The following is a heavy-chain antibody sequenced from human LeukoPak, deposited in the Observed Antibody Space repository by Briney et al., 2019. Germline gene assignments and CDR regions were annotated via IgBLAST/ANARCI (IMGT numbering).Heavy chain of an antibody. CDR2: IKQDGSEK. CDR3: ARERGLGYCSGGSCHIWFDP. Sequence: QPGGSLRLSCAASGFTFSSYWMSWVRQAPGKGLEWVANIKQDGSEKYYVDSVKGRLTISRDNAKNSLYLQMNSLRAEDTAVYYCARERGLGYCSGGSCHIWFDPWGQGTLVTVSS. D-gene: IGHD2-15*01. V-gene: IGHV3-7*01. J-gene: IGHJ5*02. CDR1: GFTFSSYW.